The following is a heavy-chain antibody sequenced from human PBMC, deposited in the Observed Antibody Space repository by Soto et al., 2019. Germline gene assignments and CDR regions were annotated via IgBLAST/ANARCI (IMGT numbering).Heavy chain of an antibody. CDR2: IYPGDSDT. J-gene: IGHJ4*02. V-gene: IGHV5-51*01. Sequence: GESLKISCRTSGYSFPNSWIGWVRQMPGKGLEWMGIIYPGDSDTRYSPSFQGQVTISADKSISTAYLQWSSLKASDTAMYYCARPDYGDYVFYWGQGTLVTVSS. CDR3: ARPDYGDYVFY. CDR1: GYSFPNSW. D-gene: IGHD4-17*01.